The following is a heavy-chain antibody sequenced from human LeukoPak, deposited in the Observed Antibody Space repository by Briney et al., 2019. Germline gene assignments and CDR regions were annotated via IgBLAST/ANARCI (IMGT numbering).Heavy chain of an antibody. D-gene: IGHD3-22*01. CDR2: IRYDGSNK. J-gene: IGHJ4*02. Sequence: GGSLRLSCAASGFTFSSYGMHWVRQAPGKGLEWVAFIRYDGSNKYYADSVKGRFTISRDNSKNTLYLQMNSLRAEDTAVYYCAQNYYDSSGYSLGDYWGQGTLVTVSS. CDR1: GFTFSSYG. CDR3: AQNYYDSSGYSLGDY. V-gene: IGHV3-30*02.